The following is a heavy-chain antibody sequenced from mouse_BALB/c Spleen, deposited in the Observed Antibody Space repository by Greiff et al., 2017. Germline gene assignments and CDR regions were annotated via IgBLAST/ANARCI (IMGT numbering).Heavy chain of an antibody. J-gene: IGHJ4*01. CDR3: ARERGLYYAMDY. Sequence: EVKLQESGAELVRPGALVKLSCKASGFNIKDYYMHWVKQRPEQGLEWIGWIDPENGNTIYDPKFQGKASITADTSSNTAYLQLSSLTSEDTAVYYCARERGLYYAMDYWGQGTSVTVSS. CDR1: GFNIKDYY. CDR2: IDPENGNT. V-gene: IGHV14-1*02.